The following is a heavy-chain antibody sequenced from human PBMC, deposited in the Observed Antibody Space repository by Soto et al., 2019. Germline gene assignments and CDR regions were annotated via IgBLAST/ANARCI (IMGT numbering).Heavy chain of an antibody. CDR1: VFSFSEYV. CDR3: SKRRLSCLKCFSDF. D-gene: IGHD2-21*01. CDR2: ISGNKMNT. Sequence: GGSLRLSCVASVFSFSEYVMSCVRQTPKKTLEWVASISGNKMNTFYPDSVKGRFFISRDNSDNTLHLQMNSLRDDDTAIYYCSKRRLSCLKCFSDFWCQAVQVTVFS. V-gene: IGHV3-23*01. J-gene: IGHJ1*01.